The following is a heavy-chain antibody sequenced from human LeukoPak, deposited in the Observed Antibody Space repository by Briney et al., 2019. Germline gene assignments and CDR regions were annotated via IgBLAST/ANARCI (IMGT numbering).Heavy chain of an antibody. Sequence: GGSLRLSCTASGFTLGSHDMHWVRQIPGQGLEWVATVSSGFHAFFADSVQGRFTVSREDARNSLYLQMNSLRAGDTAVYYCVREARGYHYTYFDYWGQGTLVTVSS. V-gene: IGHV3-13*01. CDR1: GFTLGSHD. CDR3: VREARGYHYTYFDY. J-gene: IGHJ4*02. CDR2: VSSGFHA. D-gene: IGHD5-18*01.